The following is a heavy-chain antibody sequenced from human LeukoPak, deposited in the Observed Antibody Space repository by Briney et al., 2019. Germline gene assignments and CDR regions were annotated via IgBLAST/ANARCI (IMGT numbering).Heavy chain of an antibody. CDR1: GFTFSSYA. D-gene: IGHD5-12*01. V-gene: IGHV3-23*01. J-gene: IGHJ4*02. Sequence: GGSLRLSCEVSGFTFSSYAMNWVRQAPGKGQEWVSYISGSGGFTYYADSVKGRFTISRDNSKNTVHLQMNSLRAEDTAVYYCASRLGGYDYILDYWGQGTLVTVSS. CDR2: ISGSGGFT. CDR3: ASRLGGYDYILDY.